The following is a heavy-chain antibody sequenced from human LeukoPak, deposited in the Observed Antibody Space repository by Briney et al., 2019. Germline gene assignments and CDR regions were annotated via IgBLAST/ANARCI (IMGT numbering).Heavy chain of an antibody. D-gene: IGHD3-22*01. CDR1: GFVFRSYA. V-gene: IGHV3-23*01. CDR3: AKVSSGYYDHLDF. CDR2: ISSSGGST. Sequence: GGSLRLSCAASGFVFRSYAMSWVRQAPGKGLEWVSGISSSGGSTYHADSVRGRFTISRDNSENTQYLQMNSLRVEDTAVYYCAKVSSGYYDHLDFWGQGILVTVSS. J-gene: IGHJ4*02.